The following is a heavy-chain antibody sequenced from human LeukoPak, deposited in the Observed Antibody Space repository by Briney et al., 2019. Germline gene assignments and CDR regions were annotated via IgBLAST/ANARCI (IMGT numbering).Heavy chain of an antibody. CDR2: ISYDGSNK. D-gene: IGHD3-9*01. CDR1: GFTFSSYA. V-gene: IGHV3-30-3*01. Sequence: PGGSLRLSCAASGFTFSSYAMHWVRQAPGKGLEWVAVISYDGSNKYYADSVKGRFTISRDNSKNTLYLQMNSLRAEDTAVYYCARGRHKSRYFDYWGPGTLVTVSS. CDR3: ARGRHKSRYFDY. J-gene: IGHJ4*02.